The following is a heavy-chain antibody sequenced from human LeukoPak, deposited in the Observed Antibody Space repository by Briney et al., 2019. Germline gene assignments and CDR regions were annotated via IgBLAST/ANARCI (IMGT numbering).Heavy chain of an antibody. CDR1: GFSVSSNY. CDR3: VREGTPGPQFFDL. V-gene: IGHV3-53*01. Sequence: GGSLRLSCAASGFSVSSNYMSWVRQAPGKGLEWVSVIHSDGTTYYADSVRGRFTISTDNFKNSLFLQMNSMGADDTAVYYCVREGTPGPQFFDLWGRGTLVTVSS. CDR2: IHSDGTT. J-gene: IGHJ2*01. D-gene: IGHD6-19*01.